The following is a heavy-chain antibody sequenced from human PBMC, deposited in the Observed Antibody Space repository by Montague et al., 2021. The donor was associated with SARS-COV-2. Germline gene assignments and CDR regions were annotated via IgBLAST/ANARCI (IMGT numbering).Heavy chain of an antibody. Sequence: SLRLSCAASGFTFSFYWMSWVRQAPGKGLEWVANIKQDGSEKYYVDSVKGRFTISRDNAKNSLHLQMNSLRAEDTAVYYCARVPSSSWYFEYWGQGTLVTVSS. J-gene: IGHJ4*02. CDR1: GFTFSFYW. V-gene: IGHV3-7*01. CDR3: ARVPSSSWYFEY. CDR2: IKQDGSEK. D-gene: IGHD6-13*01.